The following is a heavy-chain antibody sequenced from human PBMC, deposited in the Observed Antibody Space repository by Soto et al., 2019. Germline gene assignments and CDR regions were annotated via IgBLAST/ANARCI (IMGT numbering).Heavy chain of an antibody. Sequence: GGSMRLSCAASGFRFSDYSMNWVRQAPGRGLERVSYISSSSSTIYYAVSVKGRFTISRDNAKNSLYLQMNSLRDEDTAVYYCARDLNPYYDFWSGYHDYWGQGTLVTVSS. CDR3: ARDLNPYYDFWSGYHDY. CDR1: GFRFSDYS. J-gene: IGHJ4*02. CDR2: ISSSSSTI. V-gene: IGHV3-48*02. D-gene: IGHD3-3*01.